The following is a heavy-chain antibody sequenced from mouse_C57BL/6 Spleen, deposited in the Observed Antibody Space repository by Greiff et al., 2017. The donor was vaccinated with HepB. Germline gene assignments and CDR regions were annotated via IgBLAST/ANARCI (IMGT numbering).Heavy chain of an antibody. CDR2: INPYNGDT. V-gene: IGHV1-20*01. D-gene: IGHD2-4*01. CDR3: AREVYYDYAYAMDY. Sequence: EVQGVESGPELVKPGDSVKISCKASGYSFTGYFMNWVMQSHGKSLEWIGRINPYNGDTFYNQKFKGKATLTVDKSSSTADMKLRSLTSEDSAVYYCAREVYYDYAYAMDYWGQGTSVTVSS. J-gene: IGHJ4*01. CDR1: GYSFTGYF.